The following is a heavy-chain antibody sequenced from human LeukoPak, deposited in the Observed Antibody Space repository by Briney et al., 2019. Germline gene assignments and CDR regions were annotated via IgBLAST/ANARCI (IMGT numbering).Heavy chain of an antibody. CDR3: ARDPPPRYCSSTSCKSA. J-gene: IGHJ5*02. D-gene: IGHD2-2*01. V-gene: IGHV4-34*01. CDR2: INHSGST. CDR1: GGSISTYY. Sequence: SETLSLTCTVSGGSISTYYWSWIRQPPGKGLEWIGEINHSGSTNYDPSLKSRVTISVDTSKNQFYLKLSSVTAADTAVYYCARDPPPRYCSSTSCKSAWGQGTLVTVSS.